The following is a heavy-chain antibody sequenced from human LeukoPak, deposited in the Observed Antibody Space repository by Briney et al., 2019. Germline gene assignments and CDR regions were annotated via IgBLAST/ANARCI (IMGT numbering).Heavy chain of an antibody. Sequence: GGSLRLSCAASGFTFSSYAMSWVRQAPGKGLEWVSAISGSGGSTYYADSVKGRFTISRDNSKNTLYLQMNSLRAEDTAVYYCAKDYYGSGSYYTVAFDIWGQGTVVTVSS. J-gene: IGHJ3*02. D-gene: IGHD3-10*01. CDR3: AKDYYGSGSYYTVAFDI. CDR2: ISGSGGST. V-gene: IGHV3-23*01. CDR1: GFTFSSYA.